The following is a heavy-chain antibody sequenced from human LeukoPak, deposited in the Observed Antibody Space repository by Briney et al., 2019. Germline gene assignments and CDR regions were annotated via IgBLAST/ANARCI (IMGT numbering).Heavy chain of an antibody. CDR3: AKDPVAFHGGSGWHYFDY. D-gene: IGHD6-19*01. CDR2: ISGSGVST. Sequence: GGSLRLSCAASGFTFSNYAMSWVRQTPGKGLEWVSTISGSGVSTYYGDSVYADSVKGRFTISRDDSKNTLHLQMNSLRAEDTGIYYCAKDPVAFHGGSGWHYFDYWGQGTLVTVSS. J-gene: IGHJ4*02. V-gene: IGHV3-23*01. CDR1: GFTFSNYA.